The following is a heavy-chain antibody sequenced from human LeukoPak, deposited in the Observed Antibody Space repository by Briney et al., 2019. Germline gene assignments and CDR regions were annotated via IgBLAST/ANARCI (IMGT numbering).Heavy chain of an antibody. D-gene: IGHD2-15*01. Sequence: GEPLKISCKGSGYTFTNYWIGWVRQMFGKGLEWMGIIDPNDSDTKYSPSFQGQVTISVDKSINTAYLQWSTLKASDTAIYYCAKHGGILLSGPDVWGQGTAVIVSS. CDR2: IDPNDSDT. CDR1: GYTFTNYW. J-gene: IGHJ6*02. CDR3: AKHGGILLSGPDV. V-gene: IGHV5-51*01.